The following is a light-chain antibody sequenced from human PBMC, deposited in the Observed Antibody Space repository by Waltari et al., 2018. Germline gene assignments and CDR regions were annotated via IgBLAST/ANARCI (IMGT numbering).Light chain of an antibody. V-gene: IGLV2-14*03. CDR2: DVR. Sequence: QSALTQPASVSESPGQSITISCTGTSGDVGGYNYVSWYQHHPGKAPKLIIYDVRHRPPGLSDGSAGSKSANTPSTTISGLQADDGADYFCSSYTSTSTRVFGGGTKLTVL. CDR1: SGDVGGYNY. CDR3: SSYTSTSTRV. J-gene: IGLJ3*02.